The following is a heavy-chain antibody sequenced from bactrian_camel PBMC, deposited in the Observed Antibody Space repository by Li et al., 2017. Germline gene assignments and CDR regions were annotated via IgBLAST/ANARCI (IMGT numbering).Heavy chain of an antibody. CDR3: AAGQIPGVCRRGMSSRQFPY. J-gene: IGHJ4*01. CDR1: GFTFSLYA. Sequence: DVQLVESGGGLVQPGGSLRLSCQASGFTFSLYAMTWVRQTPGKGLEWVSAINGGSGKTYYANSVKDRFTISRDNAKNTVYLQMNSLKPEDTAMYYCAAGQIPGVCRRGMSSRQFPYWGHGTQVTVS. V-gene: IGHV3S40*01. CDR2: INGGSGKT.